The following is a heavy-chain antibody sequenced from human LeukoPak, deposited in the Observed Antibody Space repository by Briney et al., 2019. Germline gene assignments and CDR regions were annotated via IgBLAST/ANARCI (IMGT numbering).Heavy chain of an antibody. J-gene: IGHJ4*02. D-gene: IGHD3-10*01. CDR1: GYTFTSYG. Sequence: GASVKVSCKASGYTFTSYGISWVRQAPGQGLEWMGWISAYNGNTNYAQKLQGRVTMTTDTSTSTAYMELRSLRSDDTAVYYCARDRSPSSMVRGVHIRFDYWGQGTLVTVSS. V-gene: IGHV1-18*01. CDR3: ARDRSPSSMVRGVHIRFDY. CDR2: ISAYNGNT.